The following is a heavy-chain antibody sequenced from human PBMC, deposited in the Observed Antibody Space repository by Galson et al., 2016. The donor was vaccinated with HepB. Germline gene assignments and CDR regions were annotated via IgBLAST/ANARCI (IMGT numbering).Heavy chain of an antibody. CDR2: INSDGSST. V-gene: IGHV3-74*01. Sequence: SLRLSCAASGFTFSTYWMHWVCQAPGKGLMWVSRINSDGSSTTYADSVKGRFTISRDNAKNTLYLQMNSLRAEDTAVYYCAIDPGSSIPVAGTGWGQGTLVTVSS. J-gene: IGHJ4*02. CDR3: AIDPGSSIPVAGTG. CDR1: GFTFSTYW. D-gene: IGHD6-19*01.